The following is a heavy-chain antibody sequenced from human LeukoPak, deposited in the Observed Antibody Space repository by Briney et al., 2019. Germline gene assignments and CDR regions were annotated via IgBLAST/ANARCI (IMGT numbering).Heavy chain of an antibody. CDR3: ARDLAITFGGVIDYYFDY. J-gene: IGHJ4*02. CDR2: INPDSGGT. V-gene: IGHV1-2*02. D-gene: IGHD3-16*02. CDR1: GYTFTDYY. Sequence: ASVKVSCKASGYTFTDYYMHWVRQAPGQGLECMGWINPDSGGTNYAQKFQGRVTMTRDTSISTAYMELSRLRSDDTAVYYCARDLAITFGGVIDYYFDYWGQGTLVTVSS.